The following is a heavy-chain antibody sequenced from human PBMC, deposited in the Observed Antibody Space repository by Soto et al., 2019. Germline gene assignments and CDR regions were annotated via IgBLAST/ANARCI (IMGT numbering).Heavy chain of an antibody. V-gene: IGHV4-59*01. CDR2: IYYSGST. J-gene: IGHJ4*02. CDR3: TRGGDAYKNGH. Sequence: TSETLSLTCTVSGGSISSYYWSWIRQPPGKGLEWIGYIYYSGSTNYNPSLKSRVTMSVDTSKNQFSLKLTSVNAADTAVYYCTRGGDAYKNGHWGQGTPVTVSS. D-gene: IGHD2-21*01. CDR1: GGSISSYY.